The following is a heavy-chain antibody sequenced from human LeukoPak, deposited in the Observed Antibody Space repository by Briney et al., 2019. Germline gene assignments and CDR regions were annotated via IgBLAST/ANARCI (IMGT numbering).Heavy chain of an antibody. D-gene: IGHD5-18*01. V-gene: IGHV4-30-2*01. J-gene: IGHJ4*02. CDR3: ARGPGSLYSYGYGY. Sequence: SETLSLTCAVSGGSISSGGYSWSWIRQPPGKGLEWIGYIYHSGSTYYNPSLKSRVTISVDRSKNQFSLKLSSVTAADTAVYYCARGPGSLYSYGYGYWGQGTLVTVSS. CDR2: IYHSGST. CDR1: GGSISSGGYS.